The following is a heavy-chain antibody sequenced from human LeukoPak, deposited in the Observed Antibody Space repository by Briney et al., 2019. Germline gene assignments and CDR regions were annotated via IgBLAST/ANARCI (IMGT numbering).Heavy chain of an antibody. D-gene: IGHD2-2*01. Sequence: PSETLSLTCAVYGGSFSGYYWSWIRQPPGKGLEWIGYIYYSGSTNYNPSLKSRVTISVDTSKNQFSLKLSSVTAADTAVYYCAREGSSTSSFDYWGQGTLVTVSS. CDR1: GGSFSGYY. CDR2: IYYSGST. CDR3: AREGSSTSSFDY. V-gene: IGHV4-59*01. J-gene: IGHJ4*02.